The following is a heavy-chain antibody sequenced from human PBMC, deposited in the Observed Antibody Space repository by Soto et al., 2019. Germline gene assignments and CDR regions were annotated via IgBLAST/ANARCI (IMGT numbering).Heavy chain of an antibody. V-gene: IGHV4-39*01. CDR2: IYYSGTS. CDR3: ARRGVAVGGAFDS. J-gene: IGHJ4*01. D-gene: IGHD6-19*01. CDR1: GGSISSTGYY. Sequence: SETLSLTCTVSGGSISSTGYYWGWIRQPPGKGLESIGYIYYSGTSYYNPSLKSRVTISVDTSENQFSLKLSSVTAADTAVYYCARRGVAVGGAFDSWGQGTLVT.